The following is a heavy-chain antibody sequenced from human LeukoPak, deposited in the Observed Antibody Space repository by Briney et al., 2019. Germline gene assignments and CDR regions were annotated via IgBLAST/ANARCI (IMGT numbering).Heavy chain of an antibody. Sequence: PGGSLRLSCAASGFTFNSYGMHWVRQAPGKGLEWVAFIRYDGSNKYSADSVKGRLTISRDNSKNTLHLQMNSLRAEDTAVYYCAKDFESYTSDSFHIWGQGTMVTVSS. J-gene: IGHJ3*02. CDR3: AKDFESYTSDSFHI. CDR2: IRYDGSNK. D-gene: IGHD1-26*01. CDR1: GFTFNSYG. V-gene: IGHV3-30*02.